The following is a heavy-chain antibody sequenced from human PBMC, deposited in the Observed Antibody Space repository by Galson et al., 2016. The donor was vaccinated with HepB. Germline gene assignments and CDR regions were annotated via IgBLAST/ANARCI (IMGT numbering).Heavy chain of an antibody. J-gene: IGHJ3*01. D-gene: IGHD2-2*01. CDR1: GFTFSDYY. V-gene: IGHV3-11*01. CDR2: ISSSGNSI. Sequence: SLRLSCAASGFTFSDYYMNWIRQAPGKGLEWISYISSSGNSILYADSVRGRFTISRDNAKKSLYLQMSNLRADDTAVYYCARDLPDASVEYFDVFDLWGQGTMVTVSS. CDR3: ARDLPDASVEYFDVFDL.